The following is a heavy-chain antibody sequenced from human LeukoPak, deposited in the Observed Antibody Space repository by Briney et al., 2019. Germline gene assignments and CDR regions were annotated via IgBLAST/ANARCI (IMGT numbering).Heavy chain of an antibody. CDR2: IYPGDSDT. CDR1: GYRFTSYW. J-gene: IGHJ5*02. V-gene: IGHV5-51*01. D-gene: IGHD3-10*01. CDR3: ARAAINMVREGDWFDP. Sequence: GESLKISCKGSGYRFTSYWIGWVRQMPGKGLEWMGIIYPGDSDTSYSPSFQGQVTISADKSISTAYLQWRSLKASDTAMYYCARAAINMVREGDWFDPWGQGTLVTVSS.